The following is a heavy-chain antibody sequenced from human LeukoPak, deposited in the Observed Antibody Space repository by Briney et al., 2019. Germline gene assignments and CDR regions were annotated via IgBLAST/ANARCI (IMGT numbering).Heavy chain of an antibody. J-gene: IGHJ4*02. D-gene: IGHD2-8*01. V-gene: IGHV3-30*02. Sequence: GGSLRLSCAASGFTLSNYGMHWVRQTPGKGLEWVAVIWYGRGNKYYTDSVKGRFTISRDNSKNTLYLQMNSLRAEDTAVYYCAKGLSNDEYYFDFWGQGTLVTVSS. CDR1: GFTLSNYG. CDR3: AKGLSNDEYYFDF. CDR2: IWYGRGNK.